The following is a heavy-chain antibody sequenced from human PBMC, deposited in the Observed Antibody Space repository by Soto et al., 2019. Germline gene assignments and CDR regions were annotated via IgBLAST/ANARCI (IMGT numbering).Heavy chain of an antibody. V-gene: IGHV4-61*01. D-gene: IGHD3-16*01. CDR3: AGERTGDPTFFDY. CDR1: GGSVSSVSYY. CDR2: IYYSGTT. Sequence: PSETLSLTCTVSGGSVSSVSYYWSWSRQPPGKGLEWIGYIYYSGTTHYNPSLKSRVTISVDTSKKQFSLKLTSVTAADTAVYYCAGERTGDPTFFDYWGRGTLVTVSS. J-gene: IGHJ4*02.